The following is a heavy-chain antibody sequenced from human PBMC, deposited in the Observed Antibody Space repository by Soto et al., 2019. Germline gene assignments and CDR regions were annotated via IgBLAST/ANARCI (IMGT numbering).Heavy chain of an antibody. CDR2: IIPIFGTA. Sequence: SVKVSCKASGGTFSSYAISWVRQAPGQGLEWMGGIIPIFGTANYAQKFQGRVTITVDESTSTAYMELSSLRSEDTAVYYCARSARFLGWPTDFDYWGQGTLVTVSS. V-gene: IGHV1-69*13. D-gene: IGHD3-3*01. J-gene: IGHJ4*02. CDR1: GGTFSSYA. CDR3: ARSARFLGWPTDFDY.